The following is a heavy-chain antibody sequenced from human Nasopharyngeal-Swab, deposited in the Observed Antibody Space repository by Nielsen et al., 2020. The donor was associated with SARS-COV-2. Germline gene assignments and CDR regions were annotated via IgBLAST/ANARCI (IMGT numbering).Heavy chain of an antibody. D-gene: IGHD3-22*01. J-gene: IGHJ6*02. CDR3: ARDSTYGDSSGYYYGRYHGMDV. CDR2: IIPIVGVA. Sequence: SVKVSCKAFGGTFSLYSISWVRQAPGQGLEWMGRIIPIVGVANSQGRVTFTADKSTSTAYMELSSLRSDDTAVYYCARDSTYGDSSGYYYGRYHGMDVWGQGTTVTVSS. CDR1: GGTFSLYS. V-gene: IGHV1-69*10.